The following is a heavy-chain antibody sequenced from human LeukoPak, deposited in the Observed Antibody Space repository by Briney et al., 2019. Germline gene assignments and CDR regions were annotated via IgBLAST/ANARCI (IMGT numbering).Heavy chain of an antibody. V-gene: IGHV3-30-3*01. D-gene: IGHD4-17*01. CDR3: AGDYGDYDYGMDV. CDR1: RFTFSSYA. CDR2: ISNDGSNK. J-gene: IGHJ6*02. Sequence: GGSLRLSCAASRFTFSSYAMHWVRQAPGKGLEWVAVISNDGSNKYYADSVKGRFTLSRDNSKNTLYLQMNSLRAEDTAVYYCAGDYGDYDYGMDVWGQGTTVIVSS.